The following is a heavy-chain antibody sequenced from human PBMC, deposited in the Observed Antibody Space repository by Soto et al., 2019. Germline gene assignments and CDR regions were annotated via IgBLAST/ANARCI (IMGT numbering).Heavy chain of an antibody. Sequence: GGSLRLSCAASGFTFSSYAMHWVRQAPGKGLEWVAVISYDGSNKYYADSVKGRFTISRDNSKNTLYLQMNSLRAEDTAVYYCAKGGFGANYYSYGMDVWGKGTRVTVSS. V-gene: IGHV3-30-3*01. CDR3: AKGGFGANYYSYGMDV. J-gene: IGHJ6*04. CDR1: GFTFSSYA. CDR2: ISYDGSNK. D-gene: IGHD3-10*01.